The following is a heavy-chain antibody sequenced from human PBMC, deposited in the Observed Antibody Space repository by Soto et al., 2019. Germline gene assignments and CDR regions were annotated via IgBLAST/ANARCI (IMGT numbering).Heavy chain of an antibody. CDR3: ARADDDGDYIS. V-gene: IGHV4-59*08. J-gene: IGHJ5*02. Sequence: SETLSLTCTVSGGSINTHYWSWIRQPPGKGLEWIGYIYYSGSTNYNPSLKSRVTISVDTSKNQFSLKLRSVTAADTAVYYCARADDDGDYISWGQGSLVTVSS. D-gene: IGHD4-17*01. CDR2: IYYSGST. CDR1: GGSINTHY.